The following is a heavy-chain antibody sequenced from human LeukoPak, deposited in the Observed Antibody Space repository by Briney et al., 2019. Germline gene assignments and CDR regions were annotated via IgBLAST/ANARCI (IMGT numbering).Heavy chain of an antibody. Sequence: GGSPRLSCAASGFSFNDFWMDWVRQSPGKGMEWLANINQDGTEGYYADSVKGRFTISRDNAKNSLYLQMNNLRVEDTAVYYCSGSLDYWGQGALVIVSS. D-gene: IGHD1-26*01. CDR2: INQDGTEG. CDR3: SGSLDY. V-gene: IGHV3-7*01. CDR1: GFSFNDFW. J-gene: IGHJ4*02.